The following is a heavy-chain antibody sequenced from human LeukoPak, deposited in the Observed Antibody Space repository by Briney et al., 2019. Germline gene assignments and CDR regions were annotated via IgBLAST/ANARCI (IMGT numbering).Heavy chain of an antibody. CDR2: IYYSGST. V-gene: IGHV4-39*07. J-gene: IGHJ3*02. D-gene: IGHD3-10*01. Sequence: PGGSLRLSCAASGFTFSSYAMSWIRQPPGKGLEWIGSIYYSGSTYYNPSLKSRVTISVDTSKNQFSLKLSSVTAADTAVYYCARVKGSGASDAFDIWGQGTMVTVSS. CDR3: ARVKGSGASDAFDI. CDR1: GFTFSSYA.